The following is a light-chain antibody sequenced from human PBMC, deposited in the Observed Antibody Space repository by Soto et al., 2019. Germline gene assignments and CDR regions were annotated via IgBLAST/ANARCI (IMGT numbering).Light chain of an antibody. V-gene: IGLV1-44*01. CDR1: SSNIGSNS. CDR2: NNN. J-gene: IGLJ3*02. Sequence: QSVLTQPPSASETPGQRVTSSCSGSSSNIGSNSVNWFRQLPGTAPKLLIYNNNQRPSGVPDRFSGSKSGTSASLAISGLQSEDEADYYCAAWDDSLNGPVFGGGTKLTVL. CDR3: AAWDDSLNGPV.